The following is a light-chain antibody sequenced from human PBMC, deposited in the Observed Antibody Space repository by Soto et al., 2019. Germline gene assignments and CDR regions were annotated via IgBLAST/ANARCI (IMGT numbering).Light chain of an antibody. Sequence: QSALTQPRSVSGSPGQSVTVSCTGTSRDVGIYNYVSWYQQRPGTAPKVMIYDVTKRPSGVPDRFSGSKSGNTASLTISGLQAEDEADYYCCSYAGSRVFGGGTKLTVL. CDR3: CSYAGSRV. J-gene: IGLJ3*02. CDR2: DVT. CDR1: SRDVGIYNY. V-gene: IGLV2-11*01.